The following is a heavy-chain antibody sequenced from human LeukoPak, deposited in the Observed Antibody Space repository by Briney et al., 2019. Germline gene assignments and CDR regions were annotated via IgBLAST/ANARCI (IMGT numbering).Heavy chain of an antibody. CDR3: ARDFLTLSVPAAPYGY. CDR2: INPNSGGT. Sequence: ASVKVSCKASGYTFTGYYMHWVRQAPGQGLEWMGWINPNSGGTNYAQKFQGRVTMTRDTSISTAYMELSRLRSDDTAVYYCARDFLTLSVPAAPYGYWGQGTLVTVSS. J-gene: IGHJ4*02. CDR1: GYTFTGYY. D-gene: IGHD2-2*01. V-gene: IGHV1-2*02.